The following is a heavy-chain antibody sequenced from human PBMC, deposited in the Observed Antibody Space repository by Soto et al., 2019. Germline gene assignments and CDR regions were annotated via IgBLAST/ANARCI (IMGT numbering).Heavy chain of an antibody. V-gene: IGHV4-39*02. J-gene: IGHJ4*02. CDR3: ARLPLGQSDTNGYIL. Sequence: QEQLQESGPGLVKPSETLSLTCIVSGVSINSRPYYWGWFRQPPGKGLEWIGSVNYGGIASYPPSLTRRVTISAYTSTNHFSLRLNSVTAADTAMYHCARLPLGQSDTNGYILWGQGTLVTVSS. CDR1: GVSINSRPYY. D-gene: IGHD3-22*01. CDR2: VNYGGIA.